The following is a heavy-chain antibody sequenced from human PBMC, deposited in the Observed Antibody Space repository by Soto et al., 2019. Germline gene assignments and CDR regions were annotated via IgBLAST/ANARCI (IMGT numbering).Heavy chain of an antibody. V-gene: IGHV1-69*06. CDR2: IIPIFGTA. Sequence: EASVKVSCKASGGTFSSYAISWVRQAPGQGLEWMGGIIPIFGTANYAQKFQGRVTITADKSTSTAYMELSSLRSEDTAVYYCARDLMWCYGDHGGYYYYGMDVWGQGTTVTVSS. CDR1: GGTFSSYA. D-gene: IGHD4-17*01. J-gene: IGHJ6*02. CDR3: ARDLMWCYGDHGGYYYYGMDV.